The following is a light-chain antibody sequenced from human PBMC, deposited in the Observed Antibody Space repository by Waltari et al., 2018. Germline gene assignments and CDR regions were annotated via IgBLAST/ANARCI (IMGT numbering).Light chain of an antibody. V-gene: IGKV1-33*01. Sequence: DIQMTQSTSSLSATVGDRPTITCQASRDISSYLNWYQHKPGRAPKLLIYGASNLETGVPSRFSGSGSGTDFVFTINNLHPEDFATYYCQQYGSLPSTFGGGTTVEIQ. CDR3: QQYGSLPST. CDR2: GAS. CDR1: RDISSY. J-gene: IGKJ4*01.